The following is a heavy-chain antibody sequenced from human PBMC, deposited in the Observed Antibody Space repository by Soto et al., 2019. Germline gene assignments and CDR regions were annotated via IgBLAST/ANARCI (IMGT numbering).Heavy chain of an antibody. J-gene: IGHJ4*02. CDR1: GFTFSTYA. V-gene: IGHV3-23*01. CDR2: VSASGLNT. CDR3: AKDRPRSTSGYVFDY. D-gene: IGHD5-18*01. Sequence: EVQLLESGGKLVQPGGSLTLSCAASGFTFSTYAMAWVRQAPGKGLEWVSGVSASGLNTDYADPVKGRFYISRDNSKNTVSLHMNSLRAEDTALYYWAKDRPRSTSGYVFDYWGQGTPVTVSS.